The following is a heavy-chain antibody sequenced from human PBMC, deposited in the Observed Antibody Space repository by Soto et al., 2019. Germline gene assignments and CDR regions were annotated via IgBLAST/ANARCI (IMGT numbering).Heavy chain of an antibody. Sequence: QVQLVESGGGVVQPGRSLRLSCAASGFTFSSYGMHWVRQAPGKGLEWVAVISYDGSNKYYADSVKGRFTISRDNSKNTLYLQMNRLRAEDTAVYYCAKTVGRDSLGYYFDYWGQGTLVTVSS. D-gene: IGHD3-22*01. CDR3: AKTVGRDSLGYYFDY. CDR1: GFTFSSYG. J-gene: IGHJ4*02. CDR2: ISYDGSNK. V-gene: IGHV3-30*18.